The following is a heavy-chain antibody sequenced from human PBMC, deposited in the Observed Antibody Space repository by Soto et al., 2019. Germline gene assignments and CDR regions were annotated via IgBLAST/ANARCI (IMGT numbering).Heavy chain of an antibody. D-gene: IGHD6-13*01. J-gene: IGHJ4*02. CDR3: ARLAAAGTGDY. CDR2: ISSSSSYI. V-gene: IGHV3-21*01. Sequence: EVQLVESGGGLVKPGGSLRLSCAASGFTFSSYSMNWVRQAPGKGLEWVSSISSSSSYIYYADSVKGRFTISRDNAKNSLYLQMNSLRAEDTSVYYCARLAAAGTGDYWGQGTLVTVSS. CDR1: GFTFSSYS.